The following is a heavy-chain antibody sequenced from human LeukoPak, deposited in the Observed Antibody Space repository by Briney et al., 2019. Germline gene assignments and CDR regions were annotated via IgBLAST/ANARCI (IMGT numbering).Heavy chain of an antibody. CDR2: LSGSGGST. J-gene: IGHJ5*02. D-gene: IGHD6-13*01. V-gene: IGHV3-23*01. CDR1: GFTFSSYG. Sequence: GGTLRLSCAASGFTFSSYGMSWVGQAPGKGLEGVSRLSGSGGSTYYADSVKGRFTISRDNSKTTLYLQMDSLRAEDTAVYYCARSGAAAGGFDPWGQGTLVTVSS. CDR3: ARSGAAAGGFDP.